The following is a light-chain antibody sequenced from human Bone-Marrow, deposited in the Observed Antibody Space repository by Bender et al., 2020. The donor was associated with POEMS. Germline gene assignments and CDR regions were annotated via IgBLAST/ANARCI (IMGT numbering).Light chain of an antibody. V-gene: IGLV2-8*01. CDR2: EVS. CDR3: CSYAGSRIFEV. Sequence: QSALTQPPSASGSPGQSVTISCTGTSSDVGGYNYVSWYQQHPGKAPKLMIYEVSKRPSGVSNRFFGSKSGNTASLAISGLQAEDEADYYCCSYAGSRIFEVFGGGTKVTVL. J-gene: IGLJ3*02. CDR1: SSDVGGYNY.